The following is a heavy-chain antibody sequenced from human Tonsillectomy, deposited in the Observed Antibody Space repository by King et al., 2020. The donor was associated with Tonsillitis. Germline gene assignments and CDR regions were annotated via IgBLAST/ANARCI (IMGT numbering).Heavy chain of an antibody. V-gene: IGHV3-11*01. D-gene: IGHD2-2*02. CDR2: ISSSGSTI. Sequence: VQLVESGGGLVTPGGSLRLSCAASGFTFSDYYMSWIRQAPGKGLEWVSYISSSGSTIYYADSVKGRFTISRDNAKNSLYLQMNSLRAEDTAVYYCARGRFCSSTSCYTRFLDNYWGQGTLVTVSS. CDR1: GFTFSDYY. CDR3: ARGRFCSSTSCYTRFLDNY. J-gene: IGHJ4*02.